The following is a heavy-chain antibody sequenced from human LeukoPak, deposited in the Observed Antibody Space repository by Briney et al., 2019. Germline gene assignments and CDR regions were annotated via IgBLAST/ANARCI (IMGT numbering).Heavy chain of an antibody. CDR2: IRSKAYGGTT. Sequence: PGGSLRLSCTASGFTFGDYAMSWVRQAPGKGLEWVGFIRSKAYGGTTEYAASVKGRFTISRDDSRSIAYLQMNGLKIEDTAVYFCSRALGSGWYWDYWGQGTLVTVSS. CDR1: GFTFGDYA. J-gene: IGHJ4*02. D-gene: IGHD6-19*01. V-gene: IGHV3-49*04. CDR3: SRALGSGWYWDY.